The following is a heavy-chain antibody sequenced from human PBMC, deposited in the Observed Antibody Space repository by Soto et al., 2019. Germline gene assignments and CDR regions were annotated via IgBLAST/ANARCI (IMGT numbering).Heavy chain of an antibody. J-gene: IGHJ4*02. Sequence: EARLLEAGGCLKQPGGSLRLSCEASGFTFKESAMNWVRQAPGKGLEWVASISDTGASTWYAESVRGRLSISRDNSKNTLYLQMNSLRGEDTAVYYCAKGRGSGWAWYFDNWGQGTLVTVSS. CDR2: ISDTGAST. V-gene: IGHV3-23*01. CDR1: GFTFKESA. CDR3: AKGRGSGWAWYFDN. D-gene: IGHD6-19*01.